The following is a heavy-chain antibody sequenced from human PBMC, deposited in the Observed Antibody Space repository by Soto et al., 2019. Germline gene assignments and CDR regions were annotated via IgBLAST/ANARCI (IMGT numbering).Heavy chain of an antibody. Sequence: SETLSLTCAVYGGSFSGYYWSWIRQPPGKGLELIGEINHSGSTNYNPSLKSRVTISVDTSKNQFSLKLSSVTAADTAMYFCASVIGGDSEYYFDYWGQGTLVTVSS. CDR3: ASVIGGDSEYYFDY. D-gene: IGHD4-17*01. CDR2: INHSGST. V-gene: IGHV4-34*01. CDR1: GGSFSGYY. J-gene: IGHJ4*02.